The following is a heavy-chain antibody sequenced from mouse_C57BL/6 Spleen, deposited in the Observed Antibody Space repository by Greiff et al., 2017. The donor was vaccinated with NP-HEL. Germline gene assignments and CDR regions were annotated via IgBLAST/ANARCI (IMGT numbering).Heavy chain of an antibody. Sequence: DVHLVESGAELVRPGSSVKMSCKTSGYTFTSYGINWVKQRPGQGLEWIGYIYIGNGYTEYNEKFKGKATLTSDTSSSTAYMQLSSLTSEDSAIYFCARKSDYDRAGFAYWGQGTLVTVSA. CDR2: IYIGNGYT. CDR3: ARKSDYDRAGFAY. D-gene: IGHD2-4*01. J-gene: IGHJ3*01. CDR1: GYTFTSYG. V-gene: IGHV1-58*01.